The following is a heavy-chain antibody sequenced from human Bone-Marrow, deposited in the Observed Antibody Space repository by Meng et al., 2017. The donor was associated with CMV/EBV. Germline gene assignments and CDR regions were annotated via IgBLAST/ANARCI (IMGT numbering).Heavy chain of an antibody. J-gene: IGHJ4*02. CDR3: ARIGGNYYPFDY. V-gene: IGHV1-46*01. CDR2: INPFGGST. D-gene: IGHD1-26*01. Sequence: SCKASVYTFTNYYLHSVRQAPGQGLEWMGIINPFGGSTSYAQKCQGRITMTSDTSTSTVYMELSSLRSEDTAVYYCARIGGNYYPFDYWGQGTLVTVSS. CDR1: VYTFTNYY.